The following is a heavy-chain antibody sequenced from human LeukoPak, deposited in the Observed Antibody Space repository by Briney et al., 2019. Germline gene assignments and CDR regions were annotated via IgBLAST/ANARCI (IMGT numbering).Heavy chain of an antibody. CDR2: VSHDGSNT. D-gene: IGHD3-10*01. Sequence: GGSLRLSCAASGFTVSSNYMSWVRQAPGKGLEWVAVVSHDGSNTYYADSVNGRFTISRDNSKNTLYLQLNSLRAEDTAVYYCAKDLLYGSGSYVGGEFDYRGQGVLVTVSS. J-gene: IGHJ4*02. CDR1: GFTVSSNY. CDR3: AKDLLYGSGSYVGGEFDY. V-gene: IGHV3-30*18.